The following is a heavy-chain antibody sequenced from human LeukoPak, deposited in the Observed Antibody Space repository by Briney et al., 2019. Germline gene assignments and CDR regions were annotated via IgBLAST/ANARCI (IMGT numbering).Heavy chain of an antibody. J-gene: IGHJ4*02. V-gene: IGHV4-39*01. Sequence: SETLSLTCTVSGDSFSSETYFWAWLRQPPGRGLEWIVTVYSAGTNYIPSLKSRLTMAVDPFKNQFSLRLASVTAEDTAVYYCARHIVLRWPFDHWGQGKLVTVSS. CDR1: GDSFSSETYF. CDR2: VYSAGT. CDR3: ARHIVLRWPFDH. D-gene: IGHD2-15*01.